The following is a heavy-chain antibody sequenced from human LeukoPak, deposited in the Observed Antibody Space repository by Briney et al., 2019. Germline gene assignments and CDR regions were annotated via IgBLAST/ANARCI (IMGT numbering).Heavy chain of an antibody. CDR3: ARDRRSGGSYTLKY. V-gene: IGHV1-24*01. J-gene: IGHJ4*02. CDR2: FDPEDGET. Sequence: ASVKVSCKVSGYTLTELSMHWVRQAPGKGLEWMGGFDPEDGETIYAQKFHGRVTMTRDTSISTAYMELSRLRSDDTAGYYFARDRRSGGSYTLKYWGQGPLVTVSS. CDR1: GYTLTELS. D-gene: IGHD2-15*01.